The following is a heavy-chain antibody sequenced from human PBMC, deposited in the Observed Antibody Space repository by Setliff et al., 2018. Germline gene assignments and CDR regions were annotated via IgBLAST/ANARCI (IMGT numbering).Heavy chain of an antibody. CDR1: GYSFPSYW. V-gene: IGHV3-7*01. Sequence: PGESLKISCKASGYSFPSYWIGWVRQVPGKGLEWMANIKQDGSEKYYVDSVKGRFTISRDNAKNSLYLQMNSLRAEDTAVYYCARDGGEYWGQGTLVTVSS. J-gene: IGHJ4*02. CDR2: IKQDGSEK. D-gene: IGHD3-16*01. CDR3: ARDGGEY.